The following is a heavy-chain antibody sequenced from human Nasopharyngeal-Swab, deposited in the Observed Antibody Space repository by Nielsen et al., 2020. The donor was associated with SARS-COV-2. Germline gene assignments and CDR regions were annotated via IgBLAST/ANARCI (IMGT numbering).Heavy chain of an antibody. CDR3: ESLAAAGGIDAFDI. J-gene: IGHJ3*02. CDR1: GFTVSSNY. Sequence: LSLTCAASGFTVSSNYMSWVLQAPGKGLEWVSVIYSGGSTYYADSVKGRFTISRDNSKNTLYLQMNSLREEETAGEDGESLAAAGGIDAFDIWGQGTMVTVSS. V-gene: IGHV3-53*01. D-gene: IGHD6-13*01. CDR2: IYSGGST.